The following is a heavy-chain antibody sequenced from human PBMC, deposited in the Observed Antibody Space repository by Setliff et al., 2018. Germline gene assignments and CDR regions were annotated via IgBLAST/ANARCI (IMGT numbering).Heavy chain of an antibody. CDR2: IYPGDSDT. CDR1: GYSLTSYW. J-gene: IGHJ4*02. Sequence: GESLKISCQGSGYSLTSYWIGWVRQVPGKGLEWMGIIYPGDSDTRYSPSFQGHVTISSDKSTRTAYLQWNRLKASDTAIYYCARTLRYGGYLLAYWGQGTLVTVSS. CDR3: ARTLRYGGYLLAY. D-gene: IGHD5-12*01. V-gene: IGHV5-51*01.